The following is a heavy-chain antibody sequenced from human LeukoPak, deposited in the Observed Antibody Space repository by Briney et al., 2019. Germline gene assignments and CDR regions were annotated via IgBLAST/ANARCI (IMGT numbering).Heavy chain of an antibody. V-gene: IGHV1-2*02. Sequence: GASVKVSCKASGYTFTGYYLHWVRQAPGQGLGWMGWINPNSGGTNFAQKFQGRVTMTRDTSINTAFLELSGLRSDDTAVYYCARRYHYYGSGTYGDFDYWGQGTLVTVSS. CDR2: INPNSGGT. CDR3: ARRYHYYGSGTYGDFDY. J-gene: IGHJ4*02. D-gene: IGHD3-10*01. CDR1: GYTFTGYY.